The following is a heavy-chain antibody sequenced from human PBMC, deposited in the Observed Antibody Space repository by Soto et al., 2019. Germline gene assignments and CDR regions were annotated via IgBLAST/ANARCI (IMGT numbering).Heavy chain of an antibody. CDR2: MNPNSGNT. CDR1: GYTFTSYD. V-gene: IGHV1-8*01. Sequence: GASVKVSCKASGYTFTSYDINWVRQATGQGVEWMGWMNPNSGNTGYAQKFQGRVTMTRDTSITTAYMELSSLRSEDTAVYYCARDPSIVVVTGRLYYYYGMDVWGQGTTVTVSS. J-gene: IGHJ6*02. D-gene: IGHD2-21*02. CDR3: ARDPSIVVVTGRLYYYYGMDV.